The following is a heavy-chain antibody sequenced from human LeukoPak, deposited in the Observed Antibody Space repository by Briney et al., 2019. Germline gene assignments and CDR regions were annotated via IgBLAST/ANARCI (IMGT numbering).Heavy chain of an antibody. Sequence: PGGSLRLSCAASGFSFSDFGINWVRQAPGKGLEWVANVKEDGSEKNYADTVKGRFTISSDKSKSSVYLQMKGLRADDTGVYYGLRGHYSQYRSQGTLVSVSS. J-gene: IGHJ4*02. D-gene: IGHD4-11*01. CDR2: VKEDGSEK. CDR1: GFSFSDFG. V-gene: IGHV3-7*01. CDR3: LRGHYSQY.